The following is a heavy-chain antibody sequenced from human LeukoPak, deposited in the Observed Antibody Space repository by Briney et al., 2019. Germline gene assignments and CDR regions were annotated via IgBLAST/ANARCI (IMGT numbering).Heavy chain of an antibody. D-gene: IGHD3-9*01. CDR2: IYYSGST. CDR3: ARVPERLRYFDWLPYFDY. Sequence: SETLSLTCTVSGGSISSYYWSWIRQPPGKGLEWIGYIYYSGSTNYNPSLKSRVTISVDTSKNQFSLKLSSVTAADTAVYYCARVPERLRYFDWLPYFDYWGQGTLVTVSS. V-gene: IGHV4-59*01. CDR1: GGSISSYY. J-gene: IGHJ4*02.